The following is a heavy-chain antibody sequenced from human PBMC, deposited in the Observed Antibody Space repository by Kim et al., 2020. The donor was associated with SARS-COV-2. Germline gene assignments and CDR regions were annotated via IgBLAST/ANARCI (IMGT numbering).Heavy chain of an antibody. J-gene: IGHJ4*02. D-gene: IGHD6-13*01. Sequence: YAQKLQGRVTMTRDTSVSTAYMELSRLSFDDTAVYYCARGLGGSSWYINYWGQGTLVTVSS. V-gene: IGHV1-2*02. CDR3: ARGLGGSSWYINY.